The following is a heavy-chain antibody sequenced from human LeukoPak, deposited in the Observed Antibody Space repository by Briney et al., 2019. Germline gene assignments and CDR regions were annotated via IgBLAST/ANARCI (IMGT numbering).Heavy chain of an antibody. CDR2: IKQDGSEK. D-gene: IGHD2-2*01. V-gene: IGHV3-7*01. CDR1: GFTFSSYW. J-gene: IGHJ6*03. Sequence: GGSLRLSCAASGFTFSSYWMSWVRQAPGKRLEWVANIKQDGSEKYYVDSVKGRFTISRDNAKNSLYLQMNSLRAEDTAVYYCARGRSNIVVVPAAKGNYYYYYMDVWGKGTTVTVSS. CDR3: ARGRSNIVVVPAAKGNYYYYYMDV.